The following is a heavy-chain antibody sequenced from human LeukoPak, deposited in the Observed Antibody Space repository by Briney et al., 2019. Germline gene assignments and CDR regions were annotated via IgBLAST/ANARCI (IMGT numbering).Heavy chain of an antibody. D-gene: IGHD4-17*01. Sequence: GGSLRLSCAASGFTFSSYWMHWVRQAPGKGRVWVSRINTDGSTTSYADSVKGRFTISRDNAKNTLYLQMNSLRAEDTAVYYCARAREYGDYVSAFDIWGQGTMVTVSS. CDR1: GFTFSSYW. CDR3: ARAREYGDYVSAFDI. CDR2: INTDGSTT. J-gene: IGHJ3*02. V-gene: IGHV3-74*01.